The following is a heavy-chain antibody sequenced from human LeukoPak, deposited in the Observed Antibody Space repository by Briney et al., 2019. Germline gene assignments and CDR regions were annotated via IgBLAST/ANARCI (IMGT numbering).Heavy chain of an antibody. CDR2: ISGNGVNT. V-gene: IGHV3-23*01. D-gene: IGHD6-19*01. J-gene: IGHJ4*02. CDR1: GFTFSSYG. Sequence: GGSLRLSCAASGFTFSSYGMNWVRQAPGKGLEWVSSISGNGVNTHYADSVKGRFTISRDNSKNTLSLQMNSLRAEDTAVYYCAKHAVAGPSRYSFDYWGQGTLVTVSS. CDR3: AKHAVAGPSRYSFDY.